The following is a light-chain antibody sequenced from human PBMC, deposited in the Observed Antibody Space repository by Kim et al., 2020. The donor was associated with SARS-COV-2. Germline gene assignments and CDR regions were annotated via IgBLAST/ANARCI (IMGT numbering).Light chain of an antibody. V-gene: IGKV1-5*01. CDR1: QSMSSW. Sequence: AAVGGRATITCRASQSMSSWLAWYQQRPGKAPSLLIYYASDLESGVPSRFSGSGSGTEFTLTISSLQPDDFATYYCQQYDSYSYSFGQGTKLEI. CDR3: QQYDSYSYS. J-gene: IGKJ2*03. CDR2: YAS.